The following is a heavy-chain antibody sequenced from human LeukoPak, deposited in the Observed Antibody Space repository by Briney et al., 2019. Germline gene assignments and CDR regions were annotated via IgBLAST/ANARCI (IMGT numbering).Heavy chain of an antibody. CDR3: ARGHLLRYFDWLPKDGMDV. V-gene: IGHV4-34*01. D-gene: IGHD3-9*01. CDR2: INHSGST. CDR1: GGSFSGYY. J-gene: IGHJ6*02. Sequence: SETLSLTRAVYGGSFSGYYWSWIRQPPGKGLEWIGEINHSGSTNYNPSLKSRVTISVDTSKNQFSLKLSSVTAADTAVYYCARGHLLRYFDWLPKDGMDVWGQGTTVTVSS.